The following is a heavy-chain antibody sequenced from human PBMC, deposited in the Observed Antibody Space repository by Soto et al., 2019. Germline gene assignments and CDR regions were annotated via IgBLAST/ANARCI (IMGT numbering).Heavy chain of an antibody. D-gene: IGHD4-17*01. J-gene: IGHJ3*02. CDR2: IKTDGSEK. CDR1: GFTFSSYW. V-gene: IGHV3-7*01. CDR3: ARDDYGDYGLDDAFDI. Sequence: GGSLRLSCAASGFTFSSYWMSWVRQAPGKGVEWVANIKTDGSEKYYVDSVKGRFTISRDNAKNSLYLQMNSLRAEDTAVYYCARDDYGDYGLDDAFDIWGQGTMVTVSS.